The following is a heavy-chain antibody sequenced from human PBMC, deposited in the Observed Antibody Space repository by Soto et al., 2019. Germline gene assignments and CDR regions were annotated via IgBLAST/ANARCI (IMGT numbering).Heavy chain of an antibody. CDR1: GFTFSSYD. CDR3: ARQLGYCSSTSCLGSFDI. D-gene: IGHD2-2*01. V-gene: IGHV3-13*01. J-gene: IGHJ3*02. Sequence: EVQLVESGGGLVQPGGSLRLSCAASGFTFSSYDMQWVRQAPGKGLEWVSAIGTAGDTYYPASVKGRFTISRENAKNSLYLQMNRLRAGDTAVYYCARQLGYCSSTSCLGSFDIWGQGTMVTVSS. CDR2: IGTAGDT.